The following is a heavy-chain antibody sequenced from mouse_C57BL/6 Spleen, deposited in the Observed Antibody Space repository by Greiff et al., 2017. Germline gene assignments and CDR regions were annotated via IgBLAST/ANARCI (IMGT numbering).Heavy chain of an antibody. Sequence: DVKLQESGPGLVKPSQSLSLTCSVTGYSITSGYYWNWIRQFPGNKLEWMGYISYDGSNNYNPSLKNRISITRDTSKNQFFLKLNSVTTEDTATYYCASPLYYDYSAWFAYWGQGTLVTVSA. D-gene: IGHD2-4*01. CDR2: ISYDGSN. J-gene: IGHJ3*01. CDR3: ASPLYYDYSAWFAY. V-gene: IGHV3-6*01. CDR1: GYSITSGYY.